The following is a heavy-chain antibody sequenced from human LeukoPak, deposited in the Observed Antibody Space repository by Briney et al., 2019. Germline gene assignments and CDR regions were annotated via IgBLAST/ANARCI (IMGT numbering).Heavy chain of an antibody. D-gene: IGHD3-9*01. V-gene: IGHV1-2*02. CDR3: AREGPLTGYPDI. CDR2: INPNSGGT. J-gene: IGHJ3*02. CDR1: GYIFTGYY. Sequence: ASVKVSCKASGYIFTGYYMHWVRQAPGQGLEWMGWINPNSGGTNYAQKFQGRVTMTRDTSISTAYMDLSRLRSDDTAVYYCAREGPLTGYPDIWGQGTMVTVSS.